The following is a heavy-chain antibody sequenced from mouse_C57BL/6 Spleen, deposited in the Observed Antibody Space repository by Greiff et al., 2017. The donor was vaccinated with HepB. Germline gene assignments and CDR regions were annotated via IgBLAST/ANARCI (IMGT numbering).Heavy chain of an antibody. CDR1: GYSITSGYY. Sequence: EVKLQESGPGLVKPSQSLSLTCSVTGYSITSGYYWNWIRQFPGNKLEWMGYISYDGSNNYNPSLKNRISITRDTSKNQFFLKLNSVTTEDTATYYCARYYDYDAFDYWGQGTTLTVSS. J-gene: IGHJ2*01. D-gene: IGHD2-4*01. V-gene: IGHV3-6*01. CDR3: ARYYDYDAFDY. CDR2: ISYDGSN.